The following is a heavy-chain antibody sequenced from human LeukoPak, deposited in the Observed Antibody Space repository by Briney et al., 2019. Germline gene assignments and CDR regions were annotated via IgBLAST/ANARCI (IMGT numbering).Heavy chain of an antibody. D-gene: IGHD2-2*01. CDR1: GFSVTSNY. J-gene: IGHJ6*02. V-gene: IGHV3-66*01. CDR3: AREQVVVGRGYYGMDV. CDR2: MYSGGST. Sequence: QTGGSLRLSCAASGFSVTSNYMSWVRQAPGKGLEWVSVMYSGGSTFYGDSVKGRFTISRDNSMNTLYLQMNSLRVDDTAVYYCAREQVVVGRGYYGMDVWGQGTTVTVSS.